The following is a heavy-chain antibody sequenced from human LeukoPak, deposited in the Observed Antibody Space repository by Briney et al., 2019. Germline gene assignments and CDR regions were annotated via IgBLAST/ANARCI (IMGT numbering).Heavy chain of an antibody. CDR1: GFTFSSYA. D-gene: IGHD6-19*01. V-gene: IGHV3-30*02. CDR2: IRYDGSNK. Sequence: PGGSLRLSCAASGFTFSSYAMSWVRQAPGKGLEWVAFIRYDGSNKYYADSVKGRFTISRDNSKNTLYLQMNSLRAEDTAVYYCAKGYSSGLDAFDIWGQGTMVTVSS. J-gene: IGHJ3*02. CDR3: AKGYSSGLDAFDI.